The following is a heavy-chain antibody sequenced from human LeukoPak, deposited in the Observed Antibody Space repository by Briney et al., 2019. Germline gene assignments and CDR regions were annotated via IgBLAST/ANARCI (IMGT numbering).Heavy chain of an antibody. D-gene: IGHD3-10*01. J-gene: IGHJ6*03. CDR3: ARVLSGRGSLYDYYYYMDV. CDR1: GFTASSNY. Sequence: PGGSLRLSCAASGFTASSNYMSWVRQAPGKGLEWVSVTYSNGRTYYADSVKGRFTISRDISKNTLYLQMNSLRAEDTAVYYCARVLSGRGSLYDYYYYMDVWGKGTTVTISS. V-gene: IGHV3-53*01. CDR2: TYSNGRT.